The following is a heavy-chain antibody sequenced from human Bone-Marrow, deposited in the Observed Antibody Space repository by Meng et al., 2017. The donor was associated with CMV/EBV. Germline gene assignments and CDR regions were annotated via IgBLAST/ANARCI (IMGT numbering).Heavy chain of an antibody. V-gene: IGHV1-69*01. CDR2: IIPIFGTA. J-gene: IGHJ3*02. CDR1: YA. Sequence: YAISWVRQAPGQGLEWMGGIIPIFGTANYAQKFQGRVTITADESTSTAYMELSSLRSEDTAVYYCARDTLAYCGGGCHSPHMGAFDIWGQGTMVTVSS. D-gene: IGHD2-21*02. CDR3: ARDTLAYCGGGCHSPHMGAFDI.